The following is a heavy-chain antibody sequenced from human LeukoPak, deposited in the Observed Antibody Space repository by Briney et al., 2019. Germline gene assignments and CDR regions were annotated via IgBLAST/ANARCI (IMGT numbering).Heavy chain of an antibody. Sequence: GGSLRLSCAASGFTFSSYSMNWVRQAPGKGLEWVSSISSSSSYIYCADSVKGRFTISRDNAKNSLYLQMNSLRAEDTAVYYCARVGSAAVDYWGQGTLVTVSS. D-gene: IGHD2-15*01. CDR3: ARVGSAAVDY. V-gene: IGHV3-21*01. J-gene: IGHJ4*02. CDR2: ISSSSSYI. CDR1: GFTFSSYS.